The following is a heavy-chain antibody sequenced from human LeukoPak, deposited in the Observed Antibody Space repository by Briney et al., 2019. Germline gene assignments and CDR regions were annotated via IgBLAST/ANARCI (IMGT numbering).Heavy chain of an antibody. D-gene: IGHD4-17*01. J-gene: IGHJ6*02. Sequence: PSETLSLTCTVSGGSISSYYWSWIRQPAGKGLEWIGRIYTSGSTNYNPSLKSRVTISVDTSKNQFSLKLSSVTAADTAVYYCARYKVGYGDVRNGMDVWGQGTTVTVSS. CDR1: GGSISSYY. CDR3: ARYKVGYGDVRNGMDV. V-gene: IGHV4-4*07. CDR2: IYTSGST.